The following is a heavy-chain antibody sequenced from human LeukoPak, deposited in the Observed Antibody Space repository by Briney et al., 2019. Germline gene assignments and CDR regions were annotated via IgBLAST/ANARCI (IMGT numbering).Heavy chain of an antibody. CDR2: IYSGGST. J-gene: IGHJ4*02. CDR1: GFTVSSNY. D-gene: IGHD2-15*01. CDR3: ARHRRYCSGDTCYSGHDY. V-gene: IGHV3-53*01. Sequence: GGALRLSCAASGFTVSSNYMSWVRQAPGKGLEFVSIIYSGGSTYYADSLKGRFTISRDNSKNTLYLQMNSLRVEDTAVYYCARHRRYCSGDTCYSGHDYWGQGTLVIVSS.